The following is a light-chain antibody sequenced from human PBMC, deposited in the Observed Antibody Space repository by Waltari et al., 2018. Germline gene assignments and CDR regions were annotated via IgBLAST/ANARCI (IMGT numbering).Light chain of an antibody. V-gene: IGLV1-44*01. Sequence: QSVLPQPPSASGTPRQRVPIPWSGSASTLGGHLVNWSQQFPGKAPKLLLYRSDLRPSGVPDRFSGSKSGTSASLAISGLQSEDEADYFCASWDDSLNGHWVFGGGTKVTVL. CDR1: ASTLGGHL. CDR2: RSD. J-gene: IGLJ3*02. CDR3: ASWDDSLNGHWV.